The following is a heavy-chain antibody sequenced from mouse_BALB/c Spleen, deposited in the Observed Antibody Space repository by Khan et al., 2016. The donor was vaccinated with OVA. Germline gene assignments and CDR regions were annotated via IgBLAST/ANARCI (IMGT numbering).Heavy chain of an antibody. V-gene: IGHV9-1*02. CDR1: GYTFTNYG. CDR2: INTYTGET. Sequence: QIQLVQSGPELKKPGETVKISCKASGYTFTNYGMNWVKQAPGKGLKRMGWINTYTGETTYADDFKGRFAFSLETSASTAFLQINNLKNEDMATYFCARSNSYWYFDVWGAGTTVTVSS. J-gene: IGHJ1*01. CDR3: ARSNSYWYFDV. D-gene: IGHD4-1*02.